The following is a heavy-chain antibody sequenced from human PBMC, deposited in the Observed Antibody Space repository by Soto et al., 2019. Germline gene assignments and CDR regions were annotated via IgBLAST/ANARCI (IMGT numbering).Heavy chain of an antibody. CDR2: ISYDGSNK. J-gene: IGHJ6*02. CDR3: ARVLVVPAAMGVRYYYYGMDV. V-gene: IGHV3-30-3*01. D-gene: IGHD2-2*01. Sequence: GGSLRLSCAASGFTFSSYAMHWVRQAPGKGLEWVAVISYDGSNKYYADSVKGRFTISRDNSKNTLYLQMNSLRAEDTAVYYCARVLVVPAAMGVRYYYYGMDVWGQGTTVTVSS. CDR1: GFTFSSYA.